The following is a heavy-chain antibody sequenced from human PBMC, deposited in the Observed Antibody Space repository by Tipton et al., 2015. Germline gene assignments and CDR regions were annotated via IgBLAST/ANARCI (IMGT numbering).Heavy chain of an antibody. D-gene: IGHD2-2*01. J-gene: IGHJ3*02. CDR1: GDSISSYY. Sequence: TLSLTCTVSGDSISSYYWSWIRQPPGKGLEWIGSIFYSGSTYYNPSLKSRVTISVDTSKNQFSLKVTSMTAADTAVYYCARPTSGAFDIWGQGTMVTVSS. CDR3: ARPTSGAFDI. V-gene: IGHV4-59*05. CDR2: IFYSGST.